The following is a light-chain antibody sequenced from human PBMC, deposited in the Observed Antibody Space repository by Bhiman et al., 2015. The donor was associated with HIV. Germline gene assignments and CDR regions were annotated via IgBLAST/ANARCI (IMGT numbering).Light chain of an antibody. J-gene: IGLJ2*01. V-gene: IGLV3-1*01. CDR1: KLGDKY. Sequence: SYELTQPPSVSVSPGQTATITCSGDKLGDKYACWYQQKPGQSPVLVIYQDSNRPSGIPERFSGSNSGNTATLTISGTQAMDEADYYCQAWDSSLGMVFGGGTKLTVL. CDR2: QDS. CDR3: QAWDSSLGMV.